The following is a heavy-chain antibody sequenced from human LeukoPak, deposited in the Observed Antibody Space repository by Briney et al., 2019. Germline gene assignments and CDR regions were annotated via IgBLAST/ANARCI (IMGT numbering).Heavy chain of an antibody. CDR1: GFTVSSNY. CDR2: IYSGGST. V-gene: IGHV3-53*01. Sequence: GGSLRLSCAASGFTVSSNYMSWVRQAPGKGLEWVSVIYSGGSTFYADSVKGRFTISRDNSKNTLYLQMNSLRAEDTAVYYCAKDTSPTSSGWYYFDYWGQGTLVTVSS. D-gene: IGHD6-19*01. CDR3: AKDTSPTSSGWYYFDY. J-gene: IGHJ4*02.